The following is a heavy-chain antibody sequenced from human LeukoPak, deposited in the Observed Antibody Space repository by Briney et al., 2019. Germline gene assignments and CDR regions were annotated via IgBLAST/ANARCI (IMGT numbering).Heavy chain of an antibody. CDR2: INPNSGGT. D-gene: IGHD3-3*01. CDR3: ARDNSRAGVLRFLEWPSNFDY. CDR1: GYTFTGYY. V-gene: IGHV1-2*06. Sequence: GASVKVSCKASGYTFTGYYMHWVRQAPGQGLEWMGRINPNSGGTNYAQKFQGRVTMTRDTSISTAYMELSRLRSDDTAVYYCARDNSRAGVLRFLEWPSNFDYGGQGTPVTVS. J-gene: IGHJ4*02.